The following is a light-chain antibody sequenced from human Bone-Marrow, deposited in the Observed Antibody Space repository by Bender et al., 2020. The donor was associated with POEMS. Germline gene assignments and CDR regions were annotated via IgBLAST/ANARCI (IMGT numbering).Light chain of an antibody. CDR2: EGN. J-gene: IGLJ3*02. CDR1: TSDVGSYNY. V-gene: IGLV2-14*02. Sequence: QSALTQPASVSGSPGQSITISCTGTTSDVGSYNYVFWYQQYPGKAPRLMIYEGNERPSGVSNRFSASKSDNTASLTISGLQGEDEADFYCSSYTSAKTWVFGGGTKVTVL. CDR3: SSYTSAKTWV.